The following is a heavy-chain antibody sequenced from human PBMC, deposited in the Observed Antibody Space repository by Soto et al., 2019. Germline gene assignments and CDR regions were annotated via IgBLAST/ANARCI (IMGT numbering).Heavy chain of an antibody. CDR1: GDSISDDNYY. Sequence: PSETLSLTCTVSGDSISDDNYYWAWVRQPPGKALEWIGDVTYAGTNCYNPSLKNRVTISIDTSKNHFSLRLNSVIAADTAVYFCVRHHHNKNFGPWGQGTLVTVSS. CDR2: VTYAGTN. CDR3: VRHHHNKNFGP. J-gene: IGHJ5*02. D-gene: IGHD1-1*01. V-gene: IGHV4-39*02.